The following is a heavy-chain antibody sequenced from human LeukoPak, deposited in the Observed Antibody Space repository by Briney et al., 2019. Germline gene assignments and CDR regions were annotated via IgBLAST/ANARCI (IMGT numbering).Heavy chain of an antibody. CDR3: ARLLHVLLWFGELSHNDAFDI. Sequence: SETLSLTCTVSGGSISSSSYYWGWIRQPPGKGLEWIGSIYYSGSTYYNPCLKSRVTISVDTSKNQFSLKLSSVTAADTAVYYCARLLHVLLWFGELSHNDAFDIWGQGTMVTVSS. CDR1: GGSISSSSYY. J-gene: IGHJ3*02. D-gene: IGHD3-10*01. V-gene: IGHV4-39*01. CDR2: IYYSGST.